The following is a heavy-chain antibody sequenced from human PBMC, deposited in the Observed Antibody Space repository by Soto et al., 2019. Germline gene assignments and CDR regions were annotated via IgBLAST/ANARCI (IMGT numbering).Heavy chain of an antibody. J-gene: IGHJ4*02. D-gene: IGHD6-13*01. CDR2: IYYSGNT. CDR1: GGSISSYA. CDR3: ARQGGGSSWYRVDY. Sequence: SETLSLTCIVSGGSISSYAWSWILQPPGKGLEWIGYIYYSGNTNYNPSLKSRVTISVDTSKNHFSLKLSSVTAADTAVYYCARQGGGSSWYRVDYWGQGTLVTVSS. V-gene: IGHV4-59*08.